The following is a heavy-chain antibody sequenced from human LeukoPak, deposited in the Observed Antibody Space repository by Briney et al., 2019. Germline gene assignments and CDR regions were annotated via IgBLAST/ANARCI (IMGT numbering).Heavy chain of an antibody. Sequence: GGSRTLSCAAPGLTLSSKYMSWVRQAPGKGLVWVGVICGGGHRESADSVKGRFTLSRDISKNTVYLQMNSLSPEDTAIYYCATNSDNYTDSSGPTQHWGQGSLVTVSS. V-gene: IGHV3-53*01. CDR1: GLTLSSKY. CDR2: ICGGGHR. J-gene: IGHJ1*01. CDR3: ATNSDNYTDSSGPTQH. D-gene: IGHD3-22*01.